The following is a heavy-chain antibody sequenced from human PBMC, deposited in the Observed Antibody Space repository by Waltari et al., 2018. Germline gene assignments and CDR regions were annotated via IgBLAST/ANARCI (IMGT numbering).Heavy chain of an antibody. V-gene: IGHV4-30-4*08. CDR3: ARGGVGAIYYYYYMDV. D-gene: IGHD1-26*01. CDR2: IDYSGRT. Sequence: QVQLQESGPGLVKPSQTLSLTCTVSGGSISSGDYYWSWIRQPPGKGLEWIGYIDYSGRTYYNPSLKSRVTISVDTSKNQFSLKLSSVTAADTAVYYCARGGVGAIYYYYYMDVWGKGTTVTVSS. CDR1: GGSISSGDYY. J-gene: IGHJ6*03.